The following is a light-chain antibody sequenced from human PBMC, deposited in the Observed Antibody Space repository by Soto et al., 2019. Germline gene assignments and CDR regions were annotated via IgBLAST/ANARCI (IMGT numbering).Light chain of an antibody. CDR2: DTS. J-gene: IGKJ5*01. CDR3: QQRSNRPLT. V-gene: IGKV3-11*01. Sequence: EIVLTQSPATLSLSPGERATLSCRASQSVSSYLAWYQQKPGQAPRLLIYDTSIRASGIPPRFSGSGSGTDSTLTISSLDPEDFAVYYCQQRSNRPLTFGQGTRLEMK. CDR1: QSVSSY.